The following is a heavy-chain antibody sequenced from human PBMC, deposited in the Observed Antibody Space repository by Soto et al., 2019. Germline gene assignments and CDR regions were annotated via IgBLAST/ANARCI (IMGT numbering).Heavy chain of an antibody. CDR1: GFTFSNYE. D-gene: IGHD6-13*01. J-gene: IGHJ6*02. V-gene: IGHV3-48*03. CDR3: ARDRIEAAGTPRFNYYYGMDV. Sequence: GGSLRLSCAVSGFTFSNYEWNWVRQAPGKGLEWISYIDTSGDAMFYADSVKGRFAVSRDNTMNSLYLQMNSLRGEATAVYYCARDRIEAAGTPRFNYYYGMDVWGQGTKVTSP. CDR2: IDTSGDAM.